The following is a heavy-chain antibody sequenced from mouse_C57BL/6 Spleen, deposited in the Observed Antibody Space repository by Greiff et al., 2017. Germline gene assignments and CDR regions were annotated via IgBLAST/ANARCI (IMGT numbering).Heavy chain of an antibody. CDR3: ARDWATVVPFDY. CDR2: ISYDGSN. J-gene: IGHJ2*01. CDR1: GYSITSGYY. D-gene: IGHD1-1*01. V-gene: IGHV3-6*01. Sequence: EVQLQESGPGLVKPSQSLSLTCSVTGYSITSGYYWNWIRQFPGNKLEWMGYISYDGSNNYNPSLKNRISISRDTSKNQFFLKLNSVTTEDTATYYCARDWATVVPFDYWGQGTTLTVSS.